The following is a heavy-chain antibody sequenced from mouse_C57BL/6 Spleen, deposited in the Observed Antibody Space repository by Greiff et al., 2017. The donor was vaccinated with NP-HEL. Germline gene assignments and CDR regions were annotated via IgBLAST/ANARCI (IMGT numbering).Heavy chain of an antibody. V-gene: IGHV1-59*01. CDR3: ARSYDYGDYYAMDY. CDR1: GYTFTSYW. J-gene: IGHJ4*01. Sequence: QVQLQQPGAELVRPGTSVKLSCKASGYTFTSYWMHWVKQRPGQGLEWIGVIDPSDSYTNYNQKFKGKATLTVDTSSSTAYMQLSSLTSEDSAVYYCARSYDYGDYYAMDYWGQGTSVTVSS. CDR2: IDPSDSYT. D-gene: IGHD2-4*01.